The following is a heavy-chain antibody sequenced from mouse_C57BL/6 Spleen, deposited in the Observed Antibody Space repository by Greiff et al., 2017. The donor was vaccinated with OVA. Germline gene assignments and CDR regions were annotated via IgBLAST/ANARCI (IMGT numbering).Heavy chain of an antibody. CDR1: GYTFTDYY. CDR2: INPNNGGT. V-gene: IGHV1-26*01. Sequence: EVQLQQSGPELVKPGASVKISCKASGYTFTDYYMNWVKQSHGKSLEWIGDINPNNGGTSYNQKFKGKATLTVDKSSSTAYMELRSLTSEDSAVYYCARWTPDGYYAMDYWGQGTSVTVSS. D-gene: IGHD2-3*01. J-gene: IGHJ4*01. CDR3: ARWTPDGYYAMDY.